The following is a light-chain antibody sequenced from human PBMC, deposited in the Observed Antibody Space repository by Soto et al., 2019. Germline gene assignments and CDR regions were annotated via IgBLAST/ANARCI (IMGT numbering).Light chain of an antibody. J-gene: IGKJ4*01. CDR3: QQYNNWPLT. V-gene: IGKV3-15*01. CDR1: QSVSRY. Sequence: EIVLTQSPVTLSLSSCATATLSCRASQSVSRYLAWYQQKPGQAPRFLIYGAYTRATDIPARFSGSGSGTEFTLTISSLQSEDFALYYCQQYNNWPLTFGGGTKVDIK. CDR2: GAY.